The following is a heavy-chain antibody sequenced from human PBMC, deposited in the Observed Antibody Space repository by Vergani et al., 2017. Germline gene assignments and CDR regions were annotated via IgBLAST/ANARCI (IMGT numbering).Heavy chain of an antibody. J-gene: IGHJ3*02. D-gene: IGHD3-3*01. CDR2: IYYSGST. CDR1: GGSVSSGSYY. Sequence: QVQLQESGPGLVKPSETLSLTCTVSGGSVSSGSYYWSWIRPPPGKGLEWNGYIYYSGSTNYNPSLKSRVTISVDTSKNQFSLKLSSVTAAEPAVYYCARDSNYDFWSGYHVGAFDIWGQGTMVTGSS. CDR3: ARDSNYDFWSGYHVGAFDI. V-gene: IGHV4-61*01.